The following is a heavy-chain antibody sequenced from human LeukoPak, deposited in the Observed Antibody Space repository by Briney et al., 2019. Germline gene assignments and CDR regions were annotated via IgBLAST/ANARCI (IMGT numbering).Heavy chain of an antibody. V-gene: IGHV1-18*01. CDR2: ISTYNGDT. Sequence: ASVRVSCKASGYTFTSYGISWVRQAPGQGLEWMGWISTYNGDTNYAQSLQGRVTMTTDTSTSTAYMELRSLRSDDTAVYYCARSPRSYYDFWSGPPLFDYWGQGTLVTVSS. D-gene: IGHD3-3*01. CDR3: ARSPRSYYDFWSGPPLFDY. J-gene: IGHJ4*02. CDR1: GYTFTSYG.